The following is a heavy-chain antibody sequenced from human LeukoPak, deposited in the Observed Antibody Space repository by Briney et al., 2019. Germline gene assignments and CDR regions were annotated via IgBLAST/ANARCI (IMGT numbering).Heavy chain of an antibody. J-gene: IGHJ5*02. D-gene: IGHD3-10*01. CDR3: AKDLMRDQWFGES. V-gene: IGHV3-30*02. Sequence: GGSLRLSCAVSGFTFSSYGMHWVRQAPGKGLEWVAFIRYDGSNKYYADSVKGRFTISRDNSRNTVYLQMNSLRDEDTAVYYCAKDLMRDQWFGESWGLGTLVTVSS. CDR2: IRYDGSNK. CDR1: GFTFSSYG.